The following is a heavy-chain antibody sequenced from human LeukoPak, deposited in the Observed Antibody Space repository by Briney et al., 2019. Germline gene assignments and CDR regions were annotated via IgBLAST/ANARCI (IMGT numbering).Heavy chain of an antibody. D-gene: IGHD2-8*01. CDR2: INPNSGGT. J-gene: IGHJ4*02. CDR1: GYTFTSYY. Sequence: ASVKVSCKASGYTFTSYYMHWVRQAPGQGLEWMGRINPNSGGTNYAQKFQGRVTMTRDTSISTAYMELSRLRSDDTAVYYCASLDCTNGVCLDYFDYWGQGTLVTVSS. CDR3: ASLDCTNGVCLDYFDY. V-gene: IGHV1-2*06.